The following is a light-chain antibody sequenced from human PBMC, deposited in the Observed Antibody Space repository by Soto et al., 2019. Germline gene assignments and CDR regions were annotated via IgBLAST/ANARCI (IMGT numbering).Light chain of an antibody. J-gene: IGLJ2*01. CDR3: AAWDDSLSGPV. V-gene: IGLV1-44*01. CDR1: SSNIGSNT. Sequence: QSVLTQPPSASGTPGQRVTISCSGSSSNIGSNTVNWYQQLPGTAPKLLIYRNDQRPSGVPGRFSGSKSGTSASLAISGLRSEDEADYYCAAWDDSLSGPVFGGGTKLTVL. CDR2: RND.